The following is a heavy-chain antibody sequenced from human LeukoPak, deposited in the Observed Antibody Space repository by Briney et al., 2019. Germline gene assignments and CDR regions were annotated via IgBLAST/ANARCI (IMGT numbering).Heavy chain of an antibody. D-gene: IGHD6-13*01. CDR1: GGSISSYY. Sequence: SETLSLTCTVSGGSISSYYWSWIRQPPGRGQEWIGYIYYSGSTNYNPSLKSRVTISVATSKTQFSLKLSSVTAADTAVYYCARARIAAAGTYQYFDYWGQGTLVTVSS. V-gene: IGHV4-59*01. CDR3: ARARIAAAGTYQYFDY. CDR2: IYYSGST. J-gene: IGHJ4*02.